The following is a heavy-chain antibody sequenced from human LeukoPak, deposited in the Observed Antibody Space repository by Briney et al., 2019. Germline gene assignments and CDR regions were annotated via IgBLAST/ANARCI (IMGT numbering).Heavy chain of an antibody. V-gene: IGHV1-2*02. CDR2: INPNSGGT. Sequence: ASVKVSCKASGYTLTGYYIHWVRQAPGQGLEWMGWINPNSGGTNYAQKFQGRVTMTRDTSISTAYMELSRLRSDDTAVYYCAPGGSIAVADQYYFDYWGQGTLVTVSS. D-gene: IGHD6-19*01. CDR1: GYTLTGYY. J-gene: IGHJ4*02. CDR3: APGGSIAVADQYYFDY.